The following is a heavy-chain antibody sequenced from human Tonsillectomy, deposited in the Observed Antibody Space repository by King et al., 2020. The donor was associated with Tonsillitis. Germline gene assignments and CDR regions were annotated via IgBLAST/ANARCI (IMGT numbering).Heavy chain of an antibody. J-gene: IGHJ4*02. V-gene: IGHV3-33*05. Sequence: VQLVESGGGVVQPGRSLRLSCAVSGFTFSSYDMYWVRQAPGKGLEWVAVISYDGSNKYYADSVTGRFTISRDNSKNKVYLQMNSLRAEDTAVYYCARDRDGYIFDYWGQGTLVTVSS. CDR2: ISYDGSNK. D-gene: IGHD5-24*01. CDR1: GFTFSSYD. CDR3: ARDRDGYIFDY.